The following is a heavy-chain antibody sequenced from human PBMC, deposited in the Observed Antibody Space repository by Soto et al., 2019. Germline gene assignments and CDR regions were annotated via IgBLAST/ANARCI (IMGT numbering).Heavy chain of an antibody. D-gene: IGHD3-16*02. CDR2: IKSKTAGGTT. J-gene: IGHJ5*02. Sequence: GGSLRLSCAASGFTFINAWMSWVRQSPGKGLEWVGRIKSKTAGGTTDYAAPVKGRFTIPRDDSKNTLYLQMNSLKTEDTAVYYCTRDGTITFGGVLVPNWFDPWGQGTLVTVSS. CDR1: GFTFINAW. CDR3: TRDGTITFGGVLVPNWFDP. V-gene: IGHV3-15*01.